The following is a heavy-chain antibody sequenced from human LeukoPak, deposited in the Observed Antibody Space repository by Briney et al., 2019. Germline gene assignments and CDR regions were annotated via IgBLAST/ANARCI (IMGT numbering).Heavy chain of an antibody. V-gene: IGHV3-23*01. Sequence: QTGGSLRLSCAASGFTFSGYNVNWVRQAHGKGLEWVSAISGSGGSTYYADSVKGRFTISRDNSKNTLYLQMNSLRAEDTAVYYCANNRGYSPVAGIDYWGQGTLVTVSS. CDR1: GFTFSGYN. CDR3: ANNRGYSPVAGIDY. CDR2: ISGSGGST. J-gene: IGHJ4*02. D-gene: IGHD6-19*01.